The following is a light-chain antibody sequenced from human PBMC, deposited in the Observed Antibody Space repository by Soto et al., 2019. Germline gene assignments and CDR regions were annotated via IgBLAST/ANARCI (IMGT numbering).Light chain of an antibody. J-gene: IGKJ1*01. CDR1: QSVSSNY. CDR2: GAS. CDR3: QQYGSTPVT. Sequence: EIVLTQSPGTLSLSPGERATLSCRASQSVSSNYLAWYQQKPGQAPRLLIYGASSRATGIPDRFSGSGSGTDFILTISRLEPEDFAVYYCQQYGSTPVTFGQGTKVDIK. V-gene: IGKV3-20*01.